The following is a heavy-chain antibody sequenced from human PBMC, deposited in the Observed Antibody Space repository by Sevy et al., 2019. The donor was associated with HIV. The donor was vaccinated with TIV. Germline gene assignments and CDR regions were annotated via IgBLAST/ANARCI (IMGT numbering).Heavy chain of an antibody. CDR3: ARHPPQAYGDYSRYYFDY. CDR1: GYTFTSYG. J-gene: IGHJ4*02. D-gene: IGHD4-17*01. V-gene: IGHV1-18*01. Sequence: ASVKVSCKASGYTFTSYGISWVRQAPGQGLEWMGWISAYNGNTNYAQKLQGRVTMTTDTSTSKAYMELRSLRSDDTAVYYCARHPPQAYGDYSRYYFDYWGQGTLVTVSS. CDR2: ISAYNGNT.